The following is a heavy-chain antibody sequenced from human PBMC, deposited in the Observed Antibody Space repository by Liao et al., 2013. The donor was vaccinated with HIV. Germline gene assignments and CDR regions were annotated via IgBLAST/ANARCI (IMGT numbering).Heavy chain of an antibody. CDR3: ARGGINWFGP. CDR1: DDSISSQY. J-gene: IGHJ5*02. Sequence: QVQLQESGPGLVKPSETLSLTCTVSDDSISSQYWSWIRQPPGKRLEWIGYIHYSGSAKYNPSLKSRTTMSINMSRKQFSLKLNSVTAADTAVYYCARGGINWFGPWGQGTLVTVSS. V-gene: IGHV4-59*11. D-gene: IGHD6-13*01. CDR2: IHYSGSA.